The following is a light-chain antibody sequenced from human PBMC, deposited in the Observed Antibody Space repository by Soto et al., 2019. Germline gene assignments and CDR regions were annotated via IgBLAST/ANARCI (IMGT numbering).Light chain of an antibody. Sequence: EIVLTQSPGTLSLSPGERATLSCRASQSGSSSTYLAWYQQKPGQAPRLLIYGASSRATGIPDRFSGSGSGTDFTXTIXRXXXEDXXXXXXXQXXSSPSYTFGQGTKLEIK. CDR2: GAS. J-gene: IGKJ2*01. CDR1: QSGSSSTY. V-gene: IGKV3-20*01. CDR3: XQXXSSPSYT.